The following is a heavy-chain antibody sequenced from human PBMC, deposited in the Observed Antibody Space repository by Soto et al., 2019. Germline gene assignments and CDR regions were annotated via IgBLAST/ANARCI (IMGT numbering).Heavy chain of an antibody. CDR2: IGGYNANT. V-gene: IGHV1-18*01. Sequence: QVQLVQSGAEVKKPGASVKVSCKASGYSFTRYGISWVRQAPGQGLEWMGWIGGYNANTNYPENLQGRVTMTTDTSTSTAYMEVRNLISDDTAVYYCARMGDVPYYYYGLDVWGQGTTVTVSS. CDR1: GYSFTRYG. CDR3: ARMGDVPYYYYGLDV. J-gene: IGHJ6*02. D-gene: IGHD3-16*01.